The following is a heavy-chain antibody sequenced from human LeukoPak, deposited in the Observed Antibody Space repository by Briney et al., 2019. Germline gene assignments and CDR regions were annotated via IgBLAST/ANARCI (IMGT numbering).Heavy chain of an antibody. J-gene: IGHJ4*02. CDR3: ARDTGTDYFDY. CDR2: ISYGGSNK. CDR1: GFTFSSYA. D-gene: IGHD2-8*02. V-gene: IGHV3-30-3*01. Sequence: PGGSLRLSCAASGFTFSSYAMHWVRQAPGKGLEWVAVISYGGSNKYYADSVKGRFTISRDNSKNTLYLQMNSPRAEDTAVYYCARDTGTDYFDYWGQGTLVTVSS.